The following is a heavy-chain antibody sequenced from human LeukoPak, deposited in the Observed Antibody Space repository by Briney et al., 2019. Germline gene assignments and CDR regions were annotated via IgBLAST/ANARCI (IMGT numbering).Heavy chain of an antibody. V-gene: IGHV4-39*01. Sequence: SETLSLTCTVSGDSISSSNYYWGWIRQPPGKGLEWIGSMYSSGSSYYNPSLRSRVTISVDTSKNQFSLRLSSVTAADTAVYYCARDSDGGYRDFDFWGQGTLVTVSS. CDR3: ARDSDGGYRDFDF. CDR1: GDSISSSNYY. J-gene: IGHJ4*02. CDR2: MYSSGSS. D-gene: IGHD3-22*01.